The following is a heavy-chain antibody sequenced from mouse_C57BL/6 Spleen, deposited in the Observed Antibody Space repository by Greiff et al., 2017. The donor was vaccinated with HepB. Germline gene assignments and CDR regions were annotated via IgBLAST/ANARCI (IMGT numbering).Heavy chain of an antibody. Sequence: EVQLQQSGAELVRPGASVKLSCTASGFNIKDDYMHWVKQRPEQGLEWIGWIDPENGDTEYASKFQGKATITADTSSNTAYLQRSSLTSADTAVDYCTTGEGLRRGFAYWGQGTLVTVSA. CDR3: TTGEGLRRGFAY. CDR2: IDPENGDT. CDR1: GFNIKDDY. J-gene: IGHJ3*01. D-gene: IGHD2-4*01. V-gene: IGHV14-4*01.